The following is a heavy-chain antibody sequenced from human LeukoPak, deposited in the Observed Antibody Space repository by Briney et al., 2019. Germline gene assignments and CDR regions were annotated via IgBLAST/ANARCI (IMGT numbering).Heavy chain of an antibody. D-gene: IGHD3-10*01. Sequence: GGSLRLSCAASGFTFSNYAMHWVRQAPGKGLEWVSLISSGGTYEYYADSVKGRFTISRDNSKNTLYLQLNSLRAEDTAVYYCARDSTYYYDSGSSGPHYFDNWGQGTLVTVSS. CDR1: GFTFSNYA. J-gene: IGHJ4*02. CDR2: ISSGGTYE. V-gene: IGHV3-30*01. CDR3: ARDSTYYYDSGSSGPHYFDN.